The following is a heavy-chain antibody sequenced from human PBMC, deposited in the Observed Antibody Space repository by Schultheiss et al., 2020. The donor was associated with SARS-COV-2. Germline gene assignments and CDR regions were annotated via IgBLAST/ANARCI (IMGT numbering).Heavy chain of an antibody. D-gene: IGHD5-24*01. CDR1: GFTFRNYW. Sequence: GGSLRLSCAASGFTFRNYWMSWVRQAPGKGLEWVANIKQDGSVRHYVASVRGRFIASRDNAKNSLDLQMNSLRVDDTAVYYCVKEGDEMGTSWGQGTLVTVS. CDR3: VKEGDEMGTS. J-gene: IGHJ4*02. CDR2: IKQDGSVR. V-gene: IGHV3-7*03.